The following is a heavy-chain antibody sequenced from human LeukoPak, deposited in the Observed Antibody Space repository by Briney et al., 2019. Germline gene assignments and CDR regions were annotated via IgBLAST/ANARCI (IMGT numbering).Heavy chain of an antibody. V-gene: IGHV4-30-2*01. CDR3: ARAPGDYGWFDP. J-gene: IGHJ5*02. CDR2: IYHSGST. CDR1: GCSISSGGYS. D-gene: IGHD4-17*01. Sequence: SETLSLTCAVPGCSISSGGYSWSWIRQPPGKGLEWIGYIYHSGSTYYNPSLKSRVTISVDRSKNQFSLKLSSVAAADTAFYYCARAPGDYGWFDPWGQGTLVTVSS.